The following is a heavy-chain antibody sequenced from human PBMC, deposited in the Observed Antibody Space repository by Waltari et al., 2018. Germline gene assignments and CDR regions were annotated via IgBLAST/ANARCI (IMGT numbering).Heavy chain of an antibody. CDR2: MSLEGSYN. CDR3: VKDRDLTWSFDY. J-gene: IGHJ4*02. Sequence: QVHLVESGGGMVQPGGSLTLACAASGFTFSAAGMPWVCQAPGKGLEWVEVMSLEGSYNYNLDSAKGRFTISRDNSHNTLYLQMNSLRAEDTAIYYCVKDRDLTWSFDYWGQGTLVTVSS. CDR1: GFTFSAAG. D-gene: IGHD2-21*02. V-gene: IGHV3-30*18.